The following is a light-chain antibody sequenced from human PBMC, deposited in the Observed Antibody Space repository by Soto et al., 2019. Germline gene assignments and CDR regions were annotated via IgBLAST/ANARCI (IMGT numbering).Light chain of an antibody. Sequence: EIVLTQSRATLSVSPGERAALSCRASQSVRSYLAWYQQKPGQAPRLLIYDASNRATGIPARFSGSGSRTDFTLTISSLEPEDFAVYYCQQYNNWPWTFGQGTKVDIK. CDR2: DAS. V-gene: IGKV3-11*01. CDR1: QSVRSY. J-gene: IGKJ1*01. CDR3: QQYNNWPWT.